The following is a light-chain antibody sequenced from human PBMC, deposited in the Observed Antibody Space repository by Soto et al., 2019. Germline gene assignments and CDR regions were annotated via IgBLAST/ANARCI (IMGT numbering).Light chain of an antibody. CDR3: AAWDDSLSGVV. CDR2: RNN. V-gene: IGLV1-47*01. Sequence: QSVLTQPPSASGTPGQRVTISCSGSSSNIGSNFIYWYQHLPGTAPNPLIYRNNERPSGVPDRFSGSKSGTSASLAISGLRSEDEADYHCAAWDDSLSGVVFGGGTQLTVL. CDR1: SSNIGSNF. J-gene: IGLJ2*01.